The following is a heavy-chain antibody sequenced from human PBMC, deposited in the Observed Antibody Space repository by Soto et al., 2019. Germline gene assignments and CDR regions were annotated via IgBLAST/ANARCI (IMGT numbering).Heavy chain of an antibody. D-gene: IGHD2-15*01. CDR1: GGSIRSVNYY. V-gene: IGHV4-31*03. CDR2: IYHSGST. CDR3: ARDRYWSGRDGWPGYAFDI. J-gene: IGHJ3*02. Sequence: QVQLQESGPGLVKPSQTLSLTCTVSGGSIRSVNYYWSWIRQRPGTALEGIVYIYHSGSTYYNPSLKSRVTILADTSKNQFSLKLSPVTASGTAVYYCARDRYWSGRDGWPGYAFDIWGQGTMFTVSS.